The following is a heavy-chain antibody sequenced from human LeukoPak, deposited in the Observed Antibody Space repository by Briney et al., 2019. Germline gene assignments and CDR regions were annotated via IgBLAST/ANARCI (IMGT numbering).Heavy chain of an antibody. Sequence: ASVKVSCKASGYTFTSYDVNWVRQATGQGLEWMGWMNPNSGNTGYAQKFQGRVTITRNTSISTAYMELSSLRSEDTAVYYCARAPNRYCSSTSCYSWFDPWGQGTLVTVSS. V-gene: IGHV1-8*03. CDR3: ARAPNRYCSSTSCYSWFDP. J-gene: IGHJ5*02. CDR1: GYTFTSYD. D-gene: IGHD2-2*01. CDR2: MNPNSGNT.